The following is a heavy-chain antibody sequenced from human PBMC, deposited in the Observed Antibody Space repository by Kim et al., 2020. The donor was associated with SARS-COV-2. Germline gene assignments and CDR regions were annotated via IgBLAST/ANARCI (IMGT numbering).Heavy chain of an antibody. Sequence: YADAVKGRFTISRDNSKNTLELQRKSVGAEDTAGYYCARGAAAGTASGMDVWGQGTTVTVSS. J-gene: IGHJ6*02. D-gene: IGHD6-13*01. V-gene: IGHV3-33*01. CDR3: ARGAAAGTASGMDV.